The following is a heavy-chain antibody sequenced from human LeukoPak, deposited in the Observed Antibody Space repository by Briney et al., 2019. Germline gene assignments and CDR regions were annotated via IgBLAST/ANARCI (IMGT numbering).Heavy chain of an antibody. D-gene: IGHD2-15*01. CDR1: GFTFSSYA. Sequence: PRGSLRLSCAASGFTFSSYAMHWVRQAPGKGLEYVSAISSNGGSTYYANSVKGRFTISRDNSKNTLYLQMGSLRAEDMAVYYCARGVEKGYYYFDYWGQGTLVTVSS. CDR2: ISSNGGST. V-gene: IGHV3-64*01. J-gene: IGHJ4*02. CDR3: ARGVEKGYYYFDY.